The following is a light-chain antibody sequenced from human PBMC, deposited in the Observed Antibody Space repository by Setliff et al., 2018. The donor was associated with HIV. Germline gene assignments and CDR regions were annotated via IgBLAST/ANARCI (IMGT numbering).Light chain of an antibody. Sequence: QSVLTQPASVSGSPGQSITISCTGTSSDVGGYNYVSWYQQHPGKAPKLMIYDVTNRPSGVSNRFSGSKSANTASLTISGLQAEDEADYYCSSYTNNNTLIFGGGTK. V-gene: IGLV2-14*03. CDR2: DVT. CDR3: SSYTNNNTLI. CDR1: SSDVGGYNY. J-gene: IGLJ2*01.